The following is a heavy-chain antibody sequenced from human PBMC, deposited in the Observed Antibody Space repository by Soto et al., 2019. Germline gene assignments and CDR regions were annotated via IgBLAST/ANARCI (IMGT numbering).Heavy chain of an antibody. V-gene: IGHV4-59*08. Sequence: QVQLQESGPGLVKPSETLSLTCTVSGGSISSYYWSWIRQPPGKGLEWIGYIYYSGSTNYNPSLKSRVTISVDTSMNPFSLKVSSVTAADPAVYYWARHVPYLSDTSHCAYGMDVWGQGTTVTVSS. J-gene: IGHJ6*02. CDR3: ARHVPYLSDTSHCAYGMDV. D-gene: IGHD2-2*01. CDR2: IYYSGST. CDR1: GGSISSYY.